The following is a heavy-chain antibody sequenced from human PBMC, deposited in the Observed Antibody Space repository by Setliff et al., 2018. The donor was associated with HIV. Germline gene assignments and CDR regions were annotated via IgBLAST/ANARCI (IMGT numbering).Heavy chain of an antibody. Sequence: ASVKVSCKASGGTFSSYAMHWVRQAPGQRLEWMGWINAGNGNTKYSQKFQGRVTITRDTSASTAYMELSSLRSEDTAVYYCARGKYYYDSSGRGAFDIWGQGTMVTVSS. D-gene: IGHD3-22*01. V-gene: IGHV1-3*01. CDR2: INAGNGNT. CDR1: GGTFSSYA. CDR3: ARGKYYYDSSGRGAFDI. J-gene: IGHJ3*02.